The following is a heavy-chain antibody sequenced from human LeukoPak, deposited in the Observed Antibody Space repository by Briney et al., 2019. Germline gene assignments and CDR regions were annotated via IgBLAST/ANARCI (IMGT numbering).Heavy chain of an antibody. J-gene: IGHJ4*02. D-gene: IGHD3-16*02. Sequence: SVKVSCKASGGTFSSYAISWVRQAPGQGLEWMGGIIPIFGTESCAQNFQGRVKITADDSTSTAYMELSSLRSEDTAVYYGARDPYDYVWGSYRYFDYWGQGTLVTVSS. V-gene: IGHV1-69*01. CDR3: ARDPYDYVWGSYRYFDY. CDR1: GGTFSSYA. CDR2: IIPIFGTE.